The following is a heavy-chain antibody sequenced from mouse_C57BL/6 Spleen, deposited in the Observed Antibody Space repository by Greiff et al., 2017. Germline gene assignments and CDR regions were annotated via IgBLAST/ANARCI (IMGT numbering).Heavy chain of an antibody. CDR1: GHAFTNYL. CDR2: INPGSGGT. V-gene: IGHV1-54*01. Sequence: VKLMESGAELVRPGTSVKVSCKASGHAFTNYLIEWVKQRPGQGLEWIGVINPGSGGTNYNEKFKGKATLTADKSSSTAYMQLSSLTSEDSAVYFCARFGGYFDYWGQGTTLTVSS. J-gene: IGHJ2*01. CDR3: ARFGGYFDY.